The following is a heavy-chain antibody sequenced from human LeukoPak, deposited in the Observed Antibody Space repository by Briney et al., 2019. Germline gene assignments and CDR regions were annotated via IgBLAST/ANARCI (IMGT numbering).Heavy chain of an antibody. Sequence: SETLSLTCAVYGGSFSGYYWSWIRQPPGKGLVWIGEINHSGSTNYNPSLKSRVTISVDTSKNQFSLKLSSVTAANTAVYYCARGLDCSSTSCYIDYWGQGTLVTVSS. V-gene: IGHV4-34*01. J-gene: IGHJ4*02. CDR2: INHSGST. CDR3: ARGLDCSSTSCYIDY. CDR1: GGSFSGYY. D-gene: IGHD2-2*02.